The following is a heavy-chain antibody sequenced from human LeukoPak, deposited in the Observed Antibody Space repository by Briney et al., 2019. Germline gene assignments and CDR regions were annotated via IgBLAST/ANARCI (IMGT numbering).Heavy chain of an antibody. CDR2: IRSKANSYAT. D-gene: IGHD3-9*01. V-gene: IGHV3-73*01. J-gene: IGHJ4*02. CDR1: GFTFSGSA. CDR3: TTDSLGDYDILTGFVDY. Sequence: GGSLKLSCAASGFTFSGSAMHWVRQASGKGLEWVGRIRSKANSYATAYAASVKGRFTISRDDSKNTAYLQMNSLKTEDTAVYYCTTDSLGDYDILTGFVDYWGQGTLVTVSS.